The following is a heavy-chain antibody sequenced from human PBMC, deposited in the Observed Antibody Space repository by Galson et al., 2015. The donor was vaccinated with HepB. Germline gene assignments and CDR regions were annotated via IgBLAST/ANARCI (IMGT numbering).Heavy chain of an antibody. J-gene: IGHJ6*02. CDR3: ARGGGYSGYDFARYYYYYGMDV. CDR2: IYYSGST. D-gene: IGHD5-12*01. V-gene: IGHV4-59*01. CDR1: GGSISSYY. Sequence: LSLTCTVSGGSISSYYWSWIRQPPGKGLEWIGYIYYSGSTNYNPSLRSRVTISVDTSKNQFSLKLSSVTAADTAVYYCARGGGYSGYDFARYYYYYGMDVWGQGTTVTVSS.